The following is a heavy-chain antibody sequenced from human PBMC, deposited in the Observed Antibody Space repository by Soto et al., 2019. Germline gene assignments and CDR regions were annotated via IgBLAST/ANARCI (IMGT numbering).Heavy chain of an antibody. CDR1: GFTLSSYG. D-gene: IGHD6-13*01. J-gene: IGHJ4*02. CDR3: ARDPPHGAAAGTSPDY. V-gene: IGHV3-33*01. Sequence: TGGSLRASCAASGFTLSSYGIHWVRQAPGKGLELVAVIWYDGSNKYYADSVKGRFTISRDNSKNTLYLQMNSLRAEDTAVYYCARDPPHGAAAGTSPDYWGQGTLVTVSS. CDR2: IWYDGSNK.